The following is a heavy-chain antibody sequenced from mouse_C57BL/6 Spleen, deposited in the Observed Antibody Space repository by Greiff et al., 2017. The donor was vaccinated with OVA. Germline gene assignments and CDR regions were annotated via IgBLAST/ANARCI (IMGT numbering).Heavy chain of an antibody. CDR3: ARWGTTVVATGYYAMDY. J-gene: IGHJ4*01. CDR2: INPYNGGT. D-gene: IGHD1-1*01. Sequence: VQLQQSGPVLVKPGASVKMSCKASGYTFTDYYMNWVKQSHGKSLEWIGVINPYNGGTSYNQKFKGKATLTVDKSSSTAYMELNRLTSEDSAVYYCARWGTTVVATGYYAMDYWGQGTSVTVSS. V-gene: IGHV1-19*01. CDR1: GYTFTDYY.